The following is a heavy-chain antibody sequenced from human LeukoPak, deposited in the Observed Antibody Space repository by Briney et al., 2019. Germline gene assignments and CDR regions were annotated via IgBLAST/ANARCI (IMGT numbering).Heavy chain of an antibody. V-gene: IGHV1-2*04. CDR2: TKPNSGGT. Sequence: ASVKVSCKASGYTFTGYYMHWVRQAPGQGLEWMGWTKPNSGGTNYAQKFQGWVTMTRDTSISTAYMELSRLRSDDTAVYYCARAPSGSYLTHFDYWGQGTLVTVSS. J-gene: IGHJ4*02. CDR1: GYTFTGYY. D-gene: IGHD1-26*01. CDR3: ARAPSGSYLTHFDY.